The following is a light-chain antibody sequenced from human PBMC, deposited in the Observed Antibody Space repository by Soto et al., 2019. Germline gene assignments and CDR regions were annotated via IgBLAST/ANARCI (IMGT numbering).Light chain of an antibody. V-gene: IGLV2-14*03. CDR3: SSYTGTNKEF. CDR1: SSDVDVYTS. CDR2: DVS. Sequence: SALTQPASVSGSPGQSITISCTGTSSDVDVYTSVSWYQQHPGKAPKLMIYDVSTRPSGVSDRFSGSKSGNTASLTISGLQADDEADYYCSSYTGTNKEFFGGGTKLTVL. J-gene: IGLJ2*01.